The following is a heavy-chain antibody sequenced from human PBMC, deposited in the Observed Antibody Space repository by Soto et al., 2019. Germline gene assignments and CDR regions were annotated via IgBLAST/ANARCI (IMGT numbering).Heavy chain of an antibody. D-gene: IGHD6-13*01. CDR3: ASSRDYYYYGMDV. CDR1: GFTVSSNY. V-gene: IGHV3-53*01. CDR2: IYSGGST. Sequence: GGSLRLSCAASGFTVSSNYMSWVRQAPGKGLEWVSVIYSGGSTYYADSVKGRFTISRDNSKNTLYLQMNSLRAEDTAVYYCASSRDYYYYGMDVWGHGTTVTVSS. J-gene: IGHJ6*02.